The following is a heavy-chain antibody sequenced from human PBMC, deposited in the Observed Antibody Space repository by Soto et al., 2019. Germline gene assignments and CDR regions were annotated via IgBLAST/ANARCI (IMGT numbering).Heavy chain of an antibody. CDR1: GYTFINYG. CDR3: PRDEGSHGFDS. V-gene: IGHV1-18*04. Sequence: QVQLVQSGGEVKKPGASVKVSCKAFGYTFINYGISWVRQAPGQGLEWMGWVSGYNGNTNYAQKFRGRVTMTTETSTTTAYMELRTLRSDDTAVYYCPRDEGSHGFDSWGQGTLVAVSS. CDR2: VSGYNGNT. J-gene: IGHJ4*02. D-gene: IGHD6-13*01.